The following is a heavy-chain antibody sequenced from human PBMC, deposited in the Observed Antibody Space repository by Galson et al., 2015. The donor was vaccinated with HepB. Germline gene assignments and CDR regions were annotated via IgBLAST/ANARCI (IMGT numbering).Heavy chain of an antibody. Sequence: SLRLSCAASGFTFSSYGMHWVRQAPGKGLEWVAVISYDGSSKYYADSVKGRFTISRDNSKNTLYLQMNSLRAEDTAVYYCAKDSIANYYDSSGYSDYWGQGTLVTVSS. D-gene: IGHD3-22*01. J-gene: IGHJ4*02. CDR1: GFTFSSYG. CDR2: ISYDGSSK. V-gene: IGHV3-30*18. CDR3: AKDSIANYYDSSGYSDY.